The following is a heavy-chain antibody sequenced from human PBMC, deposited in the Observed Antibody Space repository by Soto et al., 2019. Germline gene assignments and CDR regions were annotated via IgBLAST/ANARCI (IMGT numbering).Heavy chain of an antibody. CDR1: AIKFSDSY. CDR3: ATDFRGLDI. J-gene: IGHJ4*02. D-gene: IGHD3-16*01. V-gene: IGHV3-11*05. CDR2: INSGSNYI. Sequence: QVHLVESGGGFVKSGGSLRLSCSASAIKFSDSYMSWIRQSPGKGLEWISYINSGSNYIKYSDSVRGRFSISRDNAKKLLFLQMNDLRVEDTGIYFCATDFRGLDIWCQGTLVTVSS.